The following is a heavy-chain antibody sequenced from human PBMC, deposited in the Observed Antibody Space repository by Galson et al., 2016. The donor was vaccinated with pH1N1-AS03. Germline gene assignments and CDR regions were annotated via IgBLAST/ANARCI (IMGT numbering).Heavy chain of an antibody. Sequence: SVKVSCKASGYTFTTYGISWVRQAPGQGLEWMGWISAYYGDTHFAHKFQERVTLTRDTSTATAYMELRNLTSEDTAVFYCARSGDKWELRHWGQGTLVTVSS. CDR3: ARSGDKWELRH. D-gene: IGHD1-26*01. CDR2: ISAYYGDT. J-gene: IGHJ4*02. CDR1: GYTFTTYG. V-gene: IGHV1-18*01.